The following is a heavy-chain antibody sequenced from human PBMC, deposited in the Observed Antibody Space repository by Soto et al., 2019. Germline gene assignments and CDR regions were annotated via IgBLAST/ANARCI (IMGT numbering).Heavy chain of an antibody. CDR2: IYWDDDK. D-gene: IGHD6-19*01. V-gene: IGHV2-5*02. CDR3: AHTRSGWLFDF. J-gene: IGHJ4*02. CDR1: GFSLSTSGVG. Sequence: QITLKESGPTLVKPTQTLTLTCTFSGFSLSTSGVGVGWIRQPPGKALEWLALIYWDDDKRYSPSLKRRLTITKDTSKNQVVLTMTNMDPVDTATYYCAHTRSGWLFDFWGQGTLVTGSS.